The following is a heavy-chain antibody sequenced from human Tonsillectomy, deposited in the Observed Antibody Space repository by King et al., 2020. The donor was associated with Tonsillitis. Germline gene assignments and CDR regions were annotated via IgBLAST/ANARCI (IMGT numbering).Heavy chain of an antibody. J-gene: IGHJ5*02. CDR2: IFHSGNT. V-gene: IGHV4-31*03. Sequence: VQLQESGPGLVKPSQTLSLTFTVSCGFIGGGAFYWSWIRQHPGKGLEWIGYIFHSGNTYYNPPLQSRLIISVDTSENQFSLMLSSVTAADTAVYYCARYEGGVFDPWGQGTLVTVSS. D-gene: IGHD2-15*01. CDR3: ARYEGGVFDP. CDR1: CGFIGGGAFY.